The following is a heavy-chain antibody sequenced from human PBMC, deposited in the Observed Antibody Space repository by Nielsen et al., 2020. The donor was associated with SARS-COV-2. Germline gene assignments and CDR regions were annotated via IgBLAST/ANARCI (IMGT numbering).Heavy chain of an antibody. CDR3: ARQTFSGWHLFDY. CDR1: GGSISSSSYY. Sequence: SETLSLTCTVSGGSISSSSYYWGWIRQPPGKGLEWIGSIYYSGSTYYNPSLKSRVTISVDTSKNQFSLKLSSVTAADTALYYCARQTFSGWHLFDYWGQGTLVTVSS. V-gene: IGHV4-39*01. CDR2: IYYSGST. J-gene: IGHJ4*02. D-gene: IGHD6-19*01.